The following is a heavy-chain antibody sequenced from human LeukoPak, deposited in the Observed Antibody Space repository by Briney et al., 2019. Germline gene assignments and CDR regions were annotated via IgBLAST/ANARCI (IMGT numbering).Heavy chain of an antibody. V-gene: IGHV5-51*01. Sequence: PGESLKISCKTSGYSFTRYWIGWVRQMPGKGLEWMGIIYPGDSDTRYSPSFQGQVTISADKSISTAYLQWSSLKASDTAMYYCARGGYFDWLFWDYWGQGTLVTVSS. J-gene: IGHJ4*02. CDR1: GYSFTRYW. CDR2: IYPGDSDT. CDR3: ARGGYFDWLFWDY. D-gene: IGHD3-9*01.